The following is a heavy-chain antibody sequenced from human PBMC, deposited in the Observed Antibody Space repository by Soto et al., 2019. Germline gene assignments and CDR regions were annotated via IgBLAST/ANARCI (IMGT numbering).Heavy chain of an antibody. Sequence: WGVEEGSCSGYDGRRISKHPGKGLEWIGEINHSGSTNYNPSLKSRVTISVDTSKNQFSLKLSSVTAADTAVYYCARGLHGYSSGWYAYWGQATLVSVSS. CDR2: INHSGST. J-gene: IGHJ4*02. CDR3: ARGLHGYSSGWYAY. V-gene: IGHV4-34*01. CDR1: EGSCSGYD. D-gene: IGHD6-19*01.